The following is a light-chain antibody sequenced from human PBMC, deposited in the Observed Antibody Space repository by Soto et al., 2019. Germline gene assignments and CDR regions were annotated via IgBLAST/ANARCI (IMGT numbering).Light chain of an antibody. V-gene: IGKV2-28*01. CDR1: QRLLHSNGFNY. Sequence: DVVMPQSPLSLPVTPGEPASISCNSSQRLLHSNGFNYLDWYLQRPGQSPQLLIYLGSNRASGVPDRFSGSGSGTDFTLKISRVEAEDVGVYYCMQALHSPRTFGQGYKLEIK. CDR3: MQALHSPRT. J-gene: IGKJ2*01. CDR2: LGS.